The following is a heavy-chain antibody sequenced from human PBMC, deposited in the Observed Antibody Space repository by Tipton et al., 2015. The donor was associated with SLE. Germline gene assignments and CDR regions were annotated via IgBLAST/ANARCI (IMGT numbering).Heavy chain of an antibody. CDR1: GYTFTSYG. Sequence: QLVQSGAEVKKPGASVKVSCKASGYTFTSYGISWVRQAPGQGLEWMGWISAYNGNTNYAQKLQGRVTMTTDTSTSTAYMELRSLRSDDTAVYYCARYLAATRRVGYYYGMGVWGQGTTVTVSS. V-gene: IGHV1-18*01. D-gene: IGHD1-26*01. CDR2: ISAYNGNT. J-gene: IGHJ6*02. CDR3: ARYLAATRRVGYYYGMGV.